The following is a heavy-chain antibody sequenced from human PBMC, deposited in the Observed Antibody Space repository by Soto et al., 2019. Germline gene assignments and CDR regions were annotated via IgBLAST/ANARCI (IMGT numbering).Heavy chain of an antibody. CDR3: ARAQQWLVRGYYYYGMDV. V-gene: IGHV5-51*01. J-gene: IGHJ6*02. Sequence: GESLKISCKGSGYSFTSYWIGWVRQMPGKGLEWMGIIYPGDSDTRYSPSFQGQVTISADKSISTAYLQWSSLKASDTAMYYCARAQQWLVRGYYYYGMDVWGQGTTVTSP. CDR1: GYSFTSYW. CDR2: IYPGDSDT. D-gene: IGHD6-19*01.